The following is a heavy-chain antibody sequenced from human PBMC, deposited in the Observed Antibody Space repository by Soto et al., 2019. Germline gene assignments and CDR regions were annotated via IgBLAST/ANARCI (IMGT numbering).Heavy chain of an antibody. Sequence: QVQLVQSGAEVKKPGASVKVSCKAAGYTLTTYGVSWVRQAPGQGLEWVGWISAYNDHTNYAQKFQGRVTMTTDTSTSTAYMELRSLSSDDRAVYYCSRGTYFDYWGQGTLVTVSS. J-gene: IGHJ4*02. D-gene: IGHD1-1*01. CDR3: SRGTYFDY. V-gene: IGHV1-18*01. CDR1: GYTLTTYG. CDR2: ISAYNDHT.